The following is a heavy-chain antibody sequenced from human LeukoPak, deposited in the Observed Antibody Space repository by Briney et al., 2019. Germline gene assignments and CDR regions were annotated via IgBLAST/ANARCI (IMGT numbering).Heavy chain of an antibody. D-gene: IGHD2-2*01. CDR3: ARLFKVVPAAIHT. CDR2: IYSGGST. CDR1: GFTVSSNY. Sequence: GGTVRLSCAASGFTVSSNYMSWVRQAPGKGLEWVSVIYSGGSTYYADSVKGRFTISRDNSKNTVYLQMNSLRAEDTAVYYCARLFKVVPAAIHTWGQGTLVTVTS. J-gene: IGHJ5*02. V-gene: IGHV3-53*01.